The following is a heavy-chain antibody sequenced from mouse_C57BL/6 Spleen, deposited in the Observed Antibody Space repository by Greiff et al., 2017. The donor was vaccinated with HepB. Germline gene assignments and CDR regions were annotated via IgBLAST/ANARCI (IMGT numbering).Heavy chain of an antibody. V-gene: IGHV1-82*01. J-gene: IGHJ2*01. CDR3: ARAGGTDFDY. D-gene: IGHD3-3*01. CDR1: GYAFSSSW. CDR2: IYPGDGDT. Sequence: QVQLQQSGPELVKPGASVKISCKASGYAFSSSWMNWVKQRPGKGLEWIGRIYPGDGDTKYNGKFKGKATLTADKSSSTAYMQLSSLTSEDSAVYCCARAGGTDFDYWGQGTTLTVSP.